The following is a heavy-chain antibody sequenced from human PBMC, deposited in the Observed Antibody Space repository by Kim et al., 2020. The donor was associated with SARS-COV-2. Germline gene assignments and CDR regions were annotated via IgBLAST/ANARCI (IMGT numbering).Heavy chain of an antibody. Sequence: VKGRFTISRDDSKNTLYLQMNSLKTEDTAVYYCTTDPLGGGGYDFPQNPYWGQGTLVTVSS. CDR3: TTDPLGGGGYDFPQNPY. V-gene: IGHV3-15*01. J-gene: IGHJ4*02. D-gene: IGHD5-12*01.